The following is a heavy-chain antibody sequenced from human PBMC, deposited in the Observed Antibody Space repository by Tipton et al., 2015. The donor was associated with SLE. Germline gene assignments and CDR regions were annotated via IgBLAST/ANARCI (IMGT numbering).Heavy chain of an antibody. J-gene: IGHJ3*02. V-gene: IGHV4-30-2*01. D-gene: IGHD3-22*01. CDR2: IYHSGST. CDR3: ARDQSTYYYDSSGRDAFDI. Sequence: TPSLTCAVSGGSISSGGYSWSWIRQPPGKGLEWIGYIYHSGSTYYNPSLKSRVTISVDRSKNQFSLKLSSVTAADTAVYYCARDQSTYYYDSSGRDAFDIWGQGTMVTVSS. CDR1: GGSISSGGYS.